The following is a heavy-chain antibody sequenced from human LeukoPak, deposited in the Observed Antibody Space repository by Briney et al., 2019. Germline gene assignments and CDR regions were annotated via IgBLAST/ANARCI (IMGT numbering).Heavy chain of an antibody. CDR1: GFDFSNYA. J-gene: IGHJ4*02. CDR2: IGGSESGT. CDR3: VKQWSLAAAGTFDF. D-gene: IGHD6-13*01. V-gene: IGHV3-23*01. Sequence: GGSLRPSCAASGFDFSNYAMAWVRQAPGKGLEWVSAIGGSESGTFYRDSVKGRFTISRDNSNNRLYLQMSSLRAEDTAVYYCVKQWSLAAAGTFDFWGQGTLVTVSS.